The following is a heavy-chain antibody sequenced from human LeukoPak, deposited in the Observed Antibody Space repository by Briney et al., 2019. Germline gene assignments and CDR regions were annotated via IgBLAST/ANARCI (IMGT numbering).Heavy chain of an antibody. J-gene: IGHJ5*02. CDR2: IYYSGST. CDR1: GGSISSYY. CDR3: ARDSGGWFDP. V-gene: IGHV4-59*01. Sequence: SETLSLTCTVPGGSISSYYWSWSRQPPGKGLEWIGYIYYSGSTNYNPSLKSRVTISVDTSKNQFSLKLSSVTAADTAVYYCARDSGGWFDPWGQGTLVTVSS.